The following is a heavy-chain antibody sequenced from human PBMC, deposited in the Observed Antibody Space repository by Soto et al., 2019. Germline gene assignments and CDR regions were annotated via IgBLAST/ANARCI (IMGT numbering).Heavy chain of an antibody. CDR3: ARGARYSWIYPDAFDI. D-gene: IGHD1-26*01. V-gene: IGHV3-33*01. CDR1: GFTFSSSG. CDR2: RCYDGRNK. J-gene: IGHJ3*02. Sequence: GGPLRLPCAAPGFTFSSSGMHWVRQAPGKKREGGAVRCYDGRNKYYADSVKGRFTITRGNSKNTLYLQMSSLRAEDTAVYYCARGARYSWIYPDAFDIWGQGTMVTVSS.